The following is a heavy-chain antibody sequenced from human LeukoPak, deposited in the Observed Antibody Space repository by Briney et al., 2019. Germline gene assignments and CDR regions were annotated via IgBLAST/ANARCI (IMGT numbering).Heavy chain of an antibody. CDR2: ISAYNGNT. V-gene: IGHV1-18*01. J-gene: IGHJ4*02. CDR3: ARGLLDQWLVWYFDY. CDR1: GYTLTSYG. D-gene: IGHD6-19*01. Sequence: ASVKVSCKASGYTLTSYGISWVRQAPGQGLEWMGWISAYNGNTNYAQKLQGRVTMTTDTSTSTAYMELRSLRSDDTAVYYCARGLLDQWLVWYFDYWGQGTLVTVSS.